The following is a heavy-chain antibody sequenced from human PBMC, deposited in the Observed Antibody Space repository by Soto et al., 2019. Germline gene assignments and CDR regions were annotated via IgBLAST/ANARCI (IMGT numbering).Heavy chain of an antibody. Sequence: QVQLQESGPGLVKPSETLSLTCTVSGGSIRIYYWRWIRQPPRKGLEWIGYIYYSGSTNYNPSLKTRVTISVNTSKNQFALKLSSVTAADTAVYYCARRYGSSFDYWGQGTPVTVSS. J-gene: IGHJ4*02. D-gene: IGHD3-16*01. V-gene: IGHV4-59*08. CDR1: GGSIRIYY. CDR3: ARRYGSSFDY. CDR2: IYYSGST.